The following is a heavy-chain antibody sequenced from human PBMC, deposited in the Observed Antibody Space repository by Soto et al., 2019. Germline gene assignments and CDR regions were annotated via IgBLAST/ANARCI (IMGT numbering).Heavy chain of an antibody. CDR3: ARSGYSYGPNPLLY. D-gene: IGHD5-18*01. V-gene: IGHV4-30-2*05. J-gene: IGHJ4*02. CDR1: GGSISSGGYS. Sequence: TLSLTCAVSGGSISSGGYSWSWIRQPPGKGLEWIGYIYHSGSTYYNPSLKSRVTISVDTSKNQFSLKLSSVTAADTAVYYCARSGYSYGPNPLLYWGQGTLVTVSS. CDR2: IYHSGST.